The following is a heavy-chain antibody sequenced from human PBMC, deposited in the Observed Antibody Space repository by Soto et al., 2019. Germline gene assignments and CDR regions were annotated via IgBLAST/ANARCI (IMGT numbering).Heavy chain of an antibody. D-gene: IGHD5-18*01. CDR3: ARGPRIQLWFDY. CDR1: GFTFSSYW. CDR2: INSDGSST. Sequence: EVQLVESGGGLVQPGGSLRLSCAASGFTFSSYWMHWVRQAPGKGLVWVSRINSDGSSTSYADSVKGRFTISRDNAKNTMYEQMNSLRAEDTGVYYCARGPRIQLWFDYWGQGTLVTVSS. V-gene: IGHV3-74*01. J-gene: IGHJ4*02.